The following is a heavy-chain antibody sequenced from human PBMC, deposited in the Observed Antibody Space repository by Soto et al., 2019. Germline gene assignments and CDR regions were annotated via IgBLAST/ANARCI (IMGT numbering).Heavy chain of an antibody. CDR1: GFTFSSYG. D-gene: IGHD1-20*01. Sequence: QVQLVESGGGVVQPGRSLRLSCAASGFTFSSYGMHWVRQAPGKGLEWVAVISYDGSNKYYADSVKGRFTISRDNSKNTLYLQMRSLRAEDTAVYYCAKDPGYNWNQYYFDYWGQGTLVTVSS. J-gene: IGHJ4*02. CDR2: ISYDGSNK. CDR3: AKDPGYNWNQYYFDY. V-gene: IGHV3-30*18.